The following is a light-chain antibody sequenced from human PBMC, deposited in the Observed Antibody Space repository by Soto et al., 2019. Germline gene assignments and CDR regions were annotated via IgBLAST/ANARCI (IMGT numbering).Light chain of an antibody. Sequence: QSVLTQPASVSGSPGQSITISCTGTSNDVGGYNYVSWYQQHPGKAPKLMIYEVNNRPSEVSNRFSGSKSGNTASLTISGLQPEDEADYYCNSYTSRYTFVLGTGTQVT. V-gene: IGLV2-14*01. CDR2: EVN. J-gene: IGLJ1*01. CDR1: SNDVGGYNY. CDR3: NSYTSRYTFV.